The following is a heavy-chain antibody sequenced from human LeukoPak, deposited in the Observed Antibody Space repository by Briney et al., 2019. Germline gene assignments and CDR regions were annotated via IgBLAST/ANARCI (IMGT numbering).Heavy chain of an antibody. CDR2: IYYSGST. J-gene: IGHJ5*02. CDR3: ARTRTVGYCSGGSCYANWFDP. CDR1: GGSISSYY. V-gene: IGHV4-59*01. Sequence: AETLSLTCTVSGGSISSYYWSWIRQPPGKGLEWIGYIYYSGSTNYNPSLKSRVTISVDTSKNQFSLKLSSVTAADTAVYYCARTRTVGYCSGGSCYANWFDPCGQGTLVTVSS. D-gene: IGHD2-15*01.